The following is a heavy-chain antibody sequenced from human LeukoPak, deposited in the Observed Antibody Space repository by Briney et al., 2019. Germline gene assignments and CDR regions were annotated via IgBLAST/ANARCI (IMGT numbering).Heavy chain of an antibody. CDR1: GFTSSSYA. J-gene: IGHJ4*02. CDR3: AKDEGIGSYYGSDPFDY. D-gene: IGHD3-10*01. V-gene: IGHV3-23*01. CDR2: ISGSGGST. Sequence: GGSLRLSCAASGFTSSSYAMSWVRQAPGKGLEWVSAISGSGGSTYYADSVKGRFTISRDNSKNTLYLQMNSLRAEDTAVYYCAKDEGIGSYYGSDPFDYWGQGTLVTVSS.